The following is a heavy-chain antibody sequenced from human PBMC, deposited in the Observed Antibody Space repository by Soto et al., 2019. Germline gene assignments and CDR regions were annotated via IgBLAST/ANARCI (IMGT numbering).Heavy chain of an antibody. V-gene: IGHV3-33*01. D-gene: IGHD1-26*01. CDR3: ARDRSWELESPNDAFDI. J-gene: IGHJ3*02. CDR1: GFTFSSYG. Sequence: QVQLVESGGGVVQPGRSLRLSCAASGFTFSSYGMHWVRQAPGKGLEWVAVIWYDGSNKYYADSVKGRFTISRDNSKNTLYLQMNSRRAEDKAVYYCARDRSWELESPNDAFDIWGQGTMVTVSS. CDR2: IWYDGSNK.